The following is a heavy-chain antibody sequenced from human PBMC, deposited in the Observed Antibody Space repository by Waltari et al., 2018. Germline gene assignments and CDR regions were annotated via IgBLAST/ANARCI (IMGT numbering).Heavy chain of an antibody. CDR2: IYLSGST. CDR3: ARGGGNHDAFDI. Sequence: QLQLQESGPGLVKPSETLSLTCTVSGGSISSSSYYWGWIRQPPGKGLEWIGSIYLSGSTYSDPSLKSRVTISVDTSKNQFSLKLSSVTAADTAVYYCARGGGNHDAFDIWGQGTMVTVSS. CDR1: GGSISSSSYY. D-gene: IGHD3-16*01. V-gene: IGHV4-39*07. J-gene: IGHJ3*02.